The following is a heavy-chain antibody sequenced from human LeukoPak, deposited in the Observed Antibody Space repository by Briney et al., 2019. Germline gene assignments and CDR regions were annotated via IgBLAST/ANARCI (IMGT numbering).Heavy chain of an antibody. J-gene: IGHJ6*03. Sequence: SETLSLTCAVYGGSFSGYYWSWIRQPPGKGLEWIGEINHSGSTNSNPSLKSRVTISVDTSKNQFSLKLSSVTAADTAAYYCARSVKLYYYGSGTSYYMDVWGKGTTVTISS. V-gene: IGHV4-34*01. CDR3: ARSVKLYYYGSGTSYYMDV. CDR2: INHSGST. D-gene: IGHD3-10*01. CDR1: GGSFSGYY.